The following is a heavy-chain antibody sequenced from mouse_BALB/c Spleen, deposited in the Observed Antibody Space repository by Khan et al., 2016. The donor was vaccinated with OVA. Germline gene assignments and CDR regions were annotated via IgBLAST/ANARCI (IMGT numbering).Heavy chain of an antibody. CDR1: GFTFSDYY. CDR3: ARQVYDGIAY. D-gene: IGHD2-12*01. J-gene: IGHJ3*01. Sequence: EVELVESGGGLVQPGGSLKLSCATSGFTFSDYYMYWVRQTPEKRLEWVAYISYGGDTTYYPDTVQGRFTISRDIAKNTLYLQLSSLTSDDTAMYYCARQVYDGIAYWGQGTLVTVSA. V-gene: IGHV5-12*02. CDR2: ISYGGDTT.